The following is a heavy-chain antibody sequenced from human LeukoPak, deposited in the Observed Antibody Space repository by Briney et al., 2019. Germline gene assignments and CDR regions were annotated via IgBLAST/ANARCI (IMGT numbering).Heavy chain of an antibody. V-gene: IGHV3-23*01. J-gene: IGHJ3*01. D-gene: IGHD6-6*01. Sequence: PLGSLRLSCAAPGFTFSSYAMSWVRQAPEKGLEWVSAISGSGGSTYYADSVKGRFTISRDNSKNTLYLQMNSLRAEDPAVYYCAKDEYSSTLLGYWGQGTMVTVSS. CDR2: ISGSGGST. CDR1: GFTFSSYA. CDR3: AKDEYSSTLLGY.